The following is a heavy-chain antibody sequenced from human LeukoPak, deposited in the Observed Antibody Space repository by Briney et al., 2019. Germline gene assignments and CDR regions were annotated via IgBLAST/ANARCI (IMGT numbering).Heavy chain of an antibody. J-gene: IGHJ6*03. CDR1: GFTFSSYA. Sequence: GSLRLSCAASGFTFSSYAMSWVRQAPGKGLEWVSAISGSGGSTYYADSVKGRFTISRDNSKNTLYLQMNSLRAEDTAVYYCAKDSAAYYYYYMDVWGKGTTVTVSS. CDR3: AKDSAAYYYYYMDV. V-gene: IGHV3-23*01. CDR2: ISGSGGST. D-gene: IGHD6-13*01.